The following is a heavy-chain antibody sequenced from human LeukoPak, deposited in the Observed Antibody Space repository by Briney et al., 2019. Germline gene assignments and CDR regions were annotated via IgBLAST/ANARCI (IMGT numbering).Heavy chain of an antibody. J-gene: IGHJ4*02. CDR3: AKVVTIFGVVNAFDY. V-gene: IGHV3-30*18. CDR1: GFTFSSYG. CDR2: ISYDGSNK. D-gene: IGHD3-3*01. Sequence: GESLRLSCAASGFTFSSYGMHWVRQAPGKGLGWVAVISYDGSNKYYADSVKGRFTISRDNSKNTLYLQMNSLRAEDTAVYYCAKVVTIFGVVNAFDYWGQGTLVTVSS.